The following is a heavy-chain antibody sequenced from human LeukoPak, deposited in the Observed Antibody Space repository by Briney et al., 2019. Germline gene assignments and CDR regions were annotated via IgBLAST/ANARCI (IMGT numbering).Heavy chain of an antibody. D-gene: IGHD6-13*01. CDR1: GGSISSGGYY. Sequence: SETLSLTCTVSGGSISSGGYYWSWIRQHPGKGLEWIGYIYYSGSTYYNPSLKSRVTISVDTSKNQFSLKLSSVTAADTAVYYCAREFRMWGIAAAGTGYFDYWGQGTLVTVSS. J-gene: IGHJ4*02. V-gene: IGHV4-31*03. CDR3: AREFRMWGIAAAGTGYFDY. CDR2: IYYSGST.